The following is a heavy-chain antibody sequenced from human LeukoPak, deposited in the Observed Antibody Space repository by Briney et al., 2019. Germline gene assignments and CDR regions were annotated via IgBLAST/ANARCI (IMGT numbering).Heavy chain of an antibody. CDR1: GYSISSGYY. J-gene: IGHJ4*02. Sequence: PSETLSLTCTVSGYSISSGYYWGWIRQPPGKGLEWIGSIYHSGSTYYNPSLKSRVTISVDTSKNQFSLKLSSVTAADTAVYYCARGLWFGDENPPYFDYWGQGILVTVSS. CDR2: IYHSGST. CDR3: ARGLWFGDENPPYFDY. D-gene: IGHD3-10*01. V-gene: IGHV4-38-2*02.